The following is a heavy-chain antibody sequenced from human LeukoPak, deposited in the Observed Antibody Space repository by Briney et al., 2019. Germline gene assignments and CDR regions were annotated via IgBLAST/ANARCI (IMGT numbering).Heavy chain of an antibody. CDR3: ARVETSSWYGY. J-gene: IGHJ4*02. D-gene: IGHD6-13*01. Sequence: PGGSLRLSCAASGFTFTTYGMHWVRQAPGKGLEWVAVISYDGSYKYYVDSVKGRFTISRDNSKNTLYLQMGSLRAEDMAVYYCARVETSSWYGYWGQGTLVTVSS. CDR2: ISYDGSYK. V-gene: IGHV3-30*03. CDR1: GFTFTTYG.